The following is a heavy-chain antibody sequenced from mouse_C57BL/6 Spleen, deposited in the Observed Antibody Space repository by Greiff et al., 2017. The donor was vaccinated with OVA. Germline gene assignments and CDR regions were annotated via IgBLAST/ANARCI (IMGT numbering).Heavy chain of an antibody. CDR3: ARCEYDGYDCDD. CDR1: GYTFTSYW. V-gene: IGHV1-7*01. CDR2: REGNNGQS. Sequence: VQLQESGAELAKPGASVKLSCKASGYTFTSYWMHGGKKRKGKGREGRGEREGNNGQSKYNQKFKDKATLTADKSSSTAYMQLSSLTYEDSAIYDCARCEYDGYDCDDWGQGTTLTVSA. D-gene: IGHD2-4*01. J-gene: IGHJ2*01.